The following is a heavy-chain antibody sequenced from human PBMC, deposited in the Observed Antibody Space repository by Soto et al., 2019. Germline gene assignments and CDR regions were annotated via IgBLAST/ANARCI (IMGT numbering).Heavy chain of an antibody. CDR3: ATGSGRGFFDY. D-gene: IGHD3-10*01. Sequence: QVQLVQSGAEVKKPGSSVKVSCKASGGTFSSYTISWVRQAPGQGLEWMGRILPILGIANYAQKFPGRVTVTADQSTSTAYMELSSLTSEDTAVYYCATGSGRGFFDYWGQGTLVTASS. CDR2: ILPILGIA. CDR1: GGTFSSYT. J-gene: IGHJ4*02. V-gene: IGHV1-69*02.